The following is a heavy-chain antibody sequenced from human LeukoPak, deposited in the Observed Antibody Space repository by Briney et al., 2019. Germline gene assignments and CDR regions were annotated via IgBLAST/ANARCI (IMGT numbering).Heavy chain of an antibody. V-gene: IGHV3-74*01. D-gene: IGHD3-10*01. CDR2: INSDGSST. Sequence: GGSLRLSCAASGFTFSSYWMHWVRQAPGKGLVWVSRINSDGSSTSYADSVKGRFTISRDNAKNTLYLQMNSLRAEDTAVYYCANMPDGSLRDMDVWGKGTTVTVSS. CDR1: GFTFSSYW. J-gene: IGHJ6*03. CDR3: ANMPDGSLRDMDV.